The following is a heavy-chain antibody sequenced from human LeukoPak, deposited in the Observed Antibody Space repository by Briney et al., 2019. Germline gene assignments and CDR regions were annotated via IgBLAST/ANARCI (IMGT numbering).Heavy chain of an antibody. J-gene: IGHJ1*01. CDR1: GFTVSSNY. V-gene: IGHV3-66*01. D-gene: IGHD4-23*01. CDR2: IYSGGST. CDR3: VTVVTPFQH. Sequence: GGSLRLSCAASGFTVSSNYMSWVCQAPGKGLEWVSVIYSGGSTYYADSVKGRFTISRDNSRNTLYLQMNSLRAEDTAVYYCVTVVTPFQHWGQGTLVTVSS.